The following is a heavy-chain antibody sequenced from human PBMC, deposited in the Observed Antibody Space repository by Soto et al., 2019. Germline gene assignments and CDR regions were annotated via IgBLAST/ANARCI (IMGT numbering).Heavy chain of an antibody. CDR1: GFSFQTYA. D-gene: IGHD3-22*01. Sequence: GGSVRLSCAASGFSFQTYAMNWVRQAPGKGLEWVSTIAGGGGATYYADSVKGRFTISRDNSKNTLYLQMDNLGAEDTALYYCATVAHNTSRYYQYYCASWGQGPLVTVSS. V-gene: IGHV3-23*01. CDR3: ATVAHNTSRYYQYYCAS. J-gene: IGHJ4*02. CDR2: IAGGGGAT.